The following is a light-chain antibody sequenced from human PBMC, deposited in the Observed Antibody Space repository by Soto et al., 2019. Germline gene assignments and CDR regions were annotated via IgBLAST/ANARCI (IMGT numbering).Light chain of an antibody. V-gene: IGLV2-11*01. J-gene: IGLJ3*02. CDR1: SSDVGGYNY. Sequence: QSALTQPRSVSGSPGQSVTISCTGTSSDVGGYNYVSWYQQHPGKAPKLMIYDVSKRPSGVPDRFSGSKSGNTASLTISGLQAEDEADYYCATWDVSLSAWVFGGGTKLTVL. CDR2: DVS. CDR3: ATWDVSLSAWV.